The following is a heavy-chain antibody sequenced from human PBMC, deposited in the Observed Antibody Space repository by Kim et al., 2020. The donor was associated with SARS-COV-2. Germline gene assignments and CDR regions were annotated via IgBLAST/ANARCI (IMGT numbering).Heavy chain of an antibody. CDR2: IYHSGST. CDR3: AREGYSSSWTNWFDP. Sequence: SETLSLTCAVSGGSISSSNWWSWVRQPPGKGLEWIGEIYHSGSTNYYPSLKSRVTISVDKSKNQFSLKLSSVTAADTAVYYCAREGYSSSWTNWFDPWGQGTLVTVSS. V-gene: IGHV4-4*02. J-gene: IGHJ5*02. CDR1: GGSISSSNW. D-gene: IGHD6-13*01.